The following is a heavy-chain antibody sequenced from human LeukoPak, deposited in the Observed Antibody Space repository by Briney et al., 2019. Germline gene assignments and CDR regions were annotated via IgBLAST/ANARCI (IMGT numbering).Heavy chain of an antibody. Sequence: SSETLSLTCTVSGGSISSYYWSWIRQPAGKGLEWIGRIYTSGSTNYNPSLKSRVTMSVDTSKNQFSLKLSSVTAADTAVYYCASSYYYDSSGYYRFDYWGQGTLVTVSS. CDR1: GGSISSYY. J-gene: IGHJ4*02. V-gene: IGHV4-4*07. D-gene: IGHD3-22*01. CDR3: ASSYYYDSSGYYRFDY. CDR2: IYTSGST.